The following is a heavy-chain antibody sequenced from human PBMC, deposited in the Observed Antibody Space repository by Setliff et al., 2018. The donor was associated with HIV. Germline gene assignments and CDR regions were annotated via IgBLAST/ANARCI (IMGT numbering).Heavy chain of an antibody. V-gene: IGHV4-34*01. CDR3: ARGKYYFDSGTPSYFDY. Sequence: SETLSLTCAVYGGSFSGYYWSWIRQPPGKGLEWIGEINHDGITNYNPSLKSRVTVSVDTSKSQFSLKLSSVTAADTAVYYCARGKYYFDSGTPSYFDYWGQGSLVTVSS. CDR1: GGSFSGYY. J-gene: IGHJ4*02. D-gene: IGHD3-10*01. CDR2: INHDGIT.